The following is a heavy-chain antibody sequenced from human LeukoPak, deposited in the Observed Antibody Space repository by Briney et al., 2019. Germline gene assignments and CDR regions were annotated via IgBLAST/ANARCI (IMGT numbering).Heavy chain of an antibody. J-gene: IGHJ4*02. CDR1: GFTFSDHY. CDR2: ISSSGNSI. CDR3: ARGTDY. Sequence: GGSLRLSCAASGFTFSDHYMSWVRQALGKGLEWVSYISSSGNSIDYADSVKGRFSISRDNAKNSLYLQMNSLRAEDTAVYYCARGTDYWGQGTLVTVSS. V-gene: IGHV3-11*01.